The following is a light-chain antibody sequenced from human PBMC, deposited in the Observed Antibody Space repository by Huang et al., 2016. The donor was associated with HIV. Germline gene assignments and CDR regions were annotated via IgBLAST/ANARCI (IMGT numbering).Light chain of an antibody. CDR1: QSVSRSF. CDR2: GAS. J-gene: IGKJ1*01. V-gene: IGKV3-20*01. CDR3: QQYGSSSWV. Sequence: EIVLTQSPGSLSLSPGERATLSCRASQSVSRSFLAWYQQKSGQAPRLLIHGASTRATGIPDRCSGSGSGTDFTLTISRLEPEDFAVYYCQQYGSSSWVFGQGTKVEIK.